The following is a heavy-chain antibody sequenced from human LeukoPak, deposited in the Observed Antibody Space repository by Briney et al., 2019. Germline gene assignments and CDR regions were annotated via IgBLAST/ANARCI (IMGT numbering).Heavy chain of an antibody. V-gene: IGHV3-21*01. CDR2: FSSKSGSI. D-gene: IGHD4-11*01. CDR1: GFTFSNYW. Sequence: GGSLRLSCAASGFTFSNYWMTWVRQAPGKGLEWVSSFSSKSGSIYYADSVKGRFTISRDNAKNSLFLQMNGLRAEDTAVYYCSRGSNCDYWGQGTLVTVSS. J-gene: IGHJ4*02. CDR3: SRGSNCDY.